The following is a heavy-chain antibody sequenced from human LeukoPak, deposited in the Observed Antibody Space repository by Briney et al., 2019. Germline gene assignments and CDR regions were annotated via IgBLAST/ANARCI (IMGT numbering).Heavy chain of an antibody. D-gene: IGHD5-24*01. J-gene: IGHJ4*02. Sequence: SETLSLTCTVSGGSMSSYYWSWLRQPPGKGLEWIGYIYYSGSTKYNPSLKSRVTISVDTSKNQFSLKLSSVTAADTAVYYCARGARAGYNLEPFDYWGQGTLVTVSS. V-gene: IGHV4-59*08. CDR3: ARGARAGYNLEPFDY. CDR2: IYYSGST. CDR1: GGSMSSYY.